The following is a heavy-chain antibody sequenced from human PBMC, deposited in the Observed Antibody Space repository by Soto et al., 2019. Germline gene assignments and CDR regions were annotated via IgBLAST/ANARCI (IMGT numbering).Heavy chain of an antibody. CDR2: IYYSGST. CDR1: GGSISSGGYY. J-gene: IGHJ6*02. CDR3: AHGVRGVISALGGMDV. D-gene: IGHD3-10*01. V-gene: IGHV4-31*03. Sequence: QVQLQESGPGLVKPSQTLSLTCTVSGGSISSGGYYWSWIRQHPGKGLEWIGYIYYSGSTYYNPSLKSRVTISVDTSKNQCSLKLSSVTAADTAVYYCAHGVRGVISALGGMDVWGQGTTVTVSS.